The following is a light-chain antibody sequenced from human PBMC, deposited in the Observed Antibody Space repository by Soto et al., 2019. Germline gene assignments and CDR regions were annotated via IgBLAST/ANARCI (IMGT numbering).Light chain of an antibody. CDR2: DPS. V-gene: IGKV1-5*01. J-gene: IGKJ1*01. CDR1: QSISSW. CDR3: QQYNSYSTWT. Sequence: DIQMTQSPSTLSASVGDRVTITCRASQSISSWLAWYQQKPGKAPKLLIYDPSSLESGVPSRFSGSGSGTEFTLTISSLQPDDFATDYCQQYNSYSTWTFGQGTKVEIK.